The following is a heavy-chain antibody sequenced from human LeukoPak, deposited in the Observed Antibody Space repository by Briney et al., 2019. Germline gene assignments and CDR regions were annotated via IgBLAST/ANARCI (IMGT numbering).Heavy chain of an antibody. CDR1: GGSISSSSYY. D-gene: IGHD6-25*01. Sequence: PSETLSLTCTVSGGSISSSSYYWGWIRQPPGKGLEWIGSIYYSGSTYYNPSLKSRVTMSVDTSKNQFSLKLSSVTAADTAVYYCARLLAAAWFDPWGQGTLVTVSS. CDR3: ARLLAAAWFDP. CDR2: IYYSGST. J-gene: IGHJ5*02. V-gene: IGHV4-39*01.